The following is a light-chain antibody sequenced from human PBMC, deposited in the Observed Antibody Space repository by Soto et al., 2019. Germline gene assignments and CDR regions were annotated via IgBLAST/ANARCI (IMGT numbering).Light chain of an antibody. Sequence: EVVVTQSPATLSVSPGERATLSCRASESVGIHLAWYHQKPGQAPKLLTFDASTRATGVPARFSGSGSGTEFTLTVSSLQSEDIAVYFCQQYNNWPPTFGQGTRLEIK. CDR1: ESVGIH. CDR3: QQYNNWPPT. J-gene: IGKJ5*01. V-gene: IGKV3-15*01. CDR2: DAS.